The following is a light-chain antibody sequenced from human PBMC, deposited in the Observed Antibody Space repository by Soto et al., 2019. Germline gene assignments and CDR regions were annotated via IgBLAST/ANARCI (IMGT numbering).Light chain of an antibody. V-gene: IGKV1-5*03. CDR2: KAS. CDR1: QSISVW. J-gene: IGKJ1*01. Sequence: IPMNKSPSTLSASVGDRVTITCRASQSISVWLAWYQQKAGKAPNLPIYKASRLESGVPSRFSGSGSETEFTLASSGLQPGDSATYYCQQYNSYSPTFGQGTKVDIK. CDR3: QQYNSYSPT.